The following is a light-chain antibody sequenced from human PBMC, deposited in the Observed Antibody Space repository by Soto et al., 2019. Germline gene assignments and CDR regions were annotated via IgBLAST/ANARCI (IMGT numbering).Light chain of an antibody. J-gene: IGKJ2*01. V-gene: IGKV1-5*01. CDR2: DAS. CDR3: QQSYSVPHT. CDR1: QSISSW. Sequence: DIQMTQSPSTLSASVGDRVTITCRASQSISSWLAWYQQKPGKAPKLLIYDASSLESGVPSRFSGSGSGTEFTLTITSLQPDDFATYYCQQSYSVPHTFGQGTNLEI.